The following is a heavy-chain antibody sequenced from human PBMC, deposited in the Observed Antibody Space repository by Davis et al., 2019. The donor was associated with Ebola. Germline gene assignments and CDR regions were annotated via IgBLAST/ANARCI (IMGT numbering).Heavy chain of an antibody. D-gene: IGHD3-3*02. Sequence: HTGGSLRLSCAASGFTFSSYWMHWVRQAPGKGLVWVSHINSDGSRTDYADSVRGRFTISRDNARKTLYLQMNSLRAEDTAVYYCARVPGVHFWSGYHYYYYGMDVWGQGTTVTVSS. CDR3: ARVPGVHFWSGYHYYYYGMDV. CDR2: INSDGSRT. CDR1: GFTFSSYW. V-gene: IGHV3-74*01. J-gene: IGHJ6*02.